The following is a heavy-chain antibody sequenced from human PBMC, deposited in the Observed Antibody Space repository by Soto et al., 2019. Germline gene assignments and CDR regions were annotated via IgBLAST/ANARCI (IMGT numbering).Heavy chain of an antibody. Sequence: GGSLRLSCATSGFTVSSYAMSWVRQAPGKGLEWVAGVCDDTANENYADSVKGRFTISRDNSKNILYLQMNSLRAEDTAVYYCAKVSISKSSAVTFDSWGRGTLVTVSS. V-gene: IGHV3-30*18. CDR3: AKVSISKSSAVTFDS. CDR1: GFTVSSYA. J-gene: IGHJ4*02. CDR2: VCDDTANE. D-gene: IGHD2-15*01.